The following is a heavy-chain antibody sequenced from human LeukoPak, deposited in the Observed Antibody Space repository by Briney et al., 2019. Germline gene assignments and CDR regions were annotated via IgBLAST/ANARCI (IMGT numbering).Heavy chain of an antibody. D-gene: IGHD3-22*01. Sequence: ASVKVSCKASGYTFTSYDINWVRQATGQGLEWMGWMNPNSGDTGYAHKFQGRVTMTRNTSISTAYMELSSLRSEDTAVYYCARGLYYYESSGYYEYNWSDPWGQGTLVTVSS. CDR3: ARGLYYYESSGYYEYNWSDP. CDR1: GYTFTSYD. V-gene: IGHV1-8*01. J-gene: IGHJ5*02. CDR2: MNPNSGDT.